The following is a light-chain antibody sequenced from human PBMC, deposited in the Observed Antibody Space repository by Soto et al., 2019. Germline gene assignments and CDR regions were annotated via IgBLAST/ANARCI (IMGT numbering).Light chain of an antibody. V-gene: IGLV2-14*01. J-gene: IGLJ1*01. CDR2: EVT. CDR1: SNDIGGYNY. CDR3: SSYTSSSTLYV. Sequence: QSALTQPASVSGSPGQSITVSCTGTSNDIGGYNYVSWYQQHPGSAPKLIIFEVTNRPSGVSDRFSGSKSGNTASLTISGLQAEDEADYYCSSYTSSSTLYVFGTGTKVT.